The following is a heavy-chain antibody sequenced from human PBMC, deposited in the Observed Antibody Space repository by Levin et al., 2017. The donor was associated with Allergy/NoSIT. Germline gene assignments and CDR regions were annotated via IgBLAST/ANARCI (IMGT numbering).Heavy chain of an antibody. CDR3: ARRGTRDYYYYMDV. V-gene: IGHV5-51*01. D-gene: IGHD1-1*01. CDR2: IYPGYSDT. J-gene: IGHJ6*03. Sequence: GGSLRLSCQGSGYSFTSYWIGWVRQMPGKGLEWMGIIYPGYSDTRYSPSFQGQVTISADKSISTAYLQWSSLKASDTAIYYCARRGTRDYYYYMDVWGKGTTVTVSS. CDR1: GYSFTSYW.